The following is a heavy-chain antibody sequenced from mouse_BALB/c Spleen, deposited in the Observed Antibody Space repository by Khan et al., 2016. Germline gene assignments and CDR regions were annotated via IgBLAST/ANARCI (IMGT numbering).Heavy chain of an antibody. V-gene: IGHV2-6-5*01. D-gene: IGHD2-1*01. J-gene: IGHJ1*01. CDR3: AKHHGNSHWYFDV. Sequence: QVQLKESGPGLVAPSQSLSITCTVSGFSLTDYGVSWIRQPPGKGLEWLGVIWGGGSTSYNSALKSRLSISKDNSKSQVFLKMNSLQTDDTAMYYCAKHHGNSHWYFDVWGAGTTVTVSS. CDR2: IWGGGST. CDR1: GFSLTDYG.